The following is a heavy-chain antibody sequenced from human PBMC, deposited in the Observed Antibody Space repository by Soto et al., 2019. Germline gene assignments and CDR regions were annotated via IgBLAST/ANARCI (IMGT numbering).Heavy chain of an antibody. CDR2: VGGSDAGK. D-gene: IGHD2-8*01. V-gene: IGHV3-23*01. J-gene: IGHJ3*02. CDR1: GFTFSAYA. CDR3: ENDATDVNGVWDPFDM. Sequence: EVQLLESGGGVVQPGGSLRLSCAASGFTFSAYAMHWVRQAPGKGLQWVSGVGGSDAGKYYADSVRGRFTFSRDNSKNTLYLQMNSKRVDDKAVYYCENDATDVNGVWDPFDMWGQGTEVTVSS.